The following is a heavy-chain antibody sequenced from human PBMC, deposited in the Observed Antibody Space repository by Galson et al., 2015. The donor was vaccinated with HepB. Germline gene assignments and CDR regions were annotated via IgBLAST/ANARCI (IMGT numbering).Heavy chain of an antibody. J-gene: IGHJ6*02. CDR1: GFKFDDLA. D-gene: IGHD3-10*01. CDR3: AKDIGPTIAPTYGMDV. Sequence: SLRLSCAASGFKFDDLAMHWVRQVPGKGLEWVSGISWNSGFIGYADSVRGRFTISRDNAKNSLYLQMNSLRAEDTALYYCAKDIGPTIAPTYGMDVWGQGATVTVSS. V-gene: IGHV3-9*01. CDR2: ISWNSGFI.